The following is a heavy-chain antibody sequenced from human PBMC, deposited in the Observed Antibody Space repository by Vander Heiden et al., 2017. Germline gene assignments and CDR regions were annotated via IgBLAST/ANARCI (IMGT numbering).Heavy chain of an antibody. CDR3: TRHARVGATLSWFDP. CDR2: IYPGDSDT. Sequence: EVQLVQSGAEVRKPGESLKISCKGSGYTFKSYWIAWVRQMPGKGLEYMGLIYPGDSDTRYSPSFQGQVTISADKSISTAYLQWNSLKASDTAMYFCTRHARVGATLSWFDPWGQGTLVTVSS. CDR1: GYTFKSYW. D-gene: IGHD1-26*01. J-gene: IGHJ5*02. V-gene: IGHV5-51*01.